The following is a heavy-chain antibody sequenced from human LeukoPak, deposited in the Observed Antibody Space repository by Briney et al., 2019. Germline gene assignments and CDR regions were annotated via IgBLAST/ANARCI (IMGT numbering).Heavy chain of an antibody. Sequence: SETLSLTCTVSGGSISSYYWSWIRQPPGKGLEWIGYTYYSGSTDYNPSLKSRVSISVDTSKNQFSLKLSSVTAADTAVYYCARGEDGDYYFQHWGQGTLVTVSS. D-gene: IGHD4-17*01. CDR3: ARGEDGDYYFQH. V-gene: IGHV4-59*12. CDR1: GGSISSYY. CDR2: TYYSGST. J-gene: IGHJ1*01.